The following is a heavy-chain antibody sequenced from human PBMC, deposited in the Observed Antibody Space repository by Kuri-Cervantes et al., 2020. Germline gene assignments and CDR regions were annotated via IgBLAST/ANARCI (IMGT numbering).Heavy chain of an antibody. CDR2: ISYDGSNK. V-gene: IGHV3-30-3*01. CDR3: ARDLYGDYDWNYYYYGMDV. J-gene: IGHJ6*02. Sequence: GGSLRLSCAVYGGSFSGYYWSWIRQPPGKGLEWVAVISYDGSNKYYADSVKGRFTISRDNSKNTLYLQMNSLRAEDTAVYYCARDLYGDYDWNYYYYGMDVWGQGTTVTVSS. CDR1: GGSFSGYY. D-gene: IGHD4-17*01.